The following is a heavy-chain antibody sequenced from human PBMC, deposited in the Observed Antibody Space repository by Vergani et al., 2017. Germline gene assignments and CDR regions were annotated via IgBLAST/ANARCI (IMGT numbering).Heavy chain of an antibody. V-gene: IGHV3-30-3*01. D-gene: IGHD4-17*01. CDR3: ARGHAYGDYFVGY. CDR2: ISYDGSNK. CDR1: GFTFSSYA. Sequence: QVQLVESGGGVVQPGRSLRLSCAASGFTFSSYAMHWVRQAPGKGLEWVAVISYDGSNKYYADSVKGRFTISRDNSKNTLYLQMNSLRAEDTAVYYCARGHAYGDYFVGYWGQGTLVTVSS. J-gene: IGHJ4*02.